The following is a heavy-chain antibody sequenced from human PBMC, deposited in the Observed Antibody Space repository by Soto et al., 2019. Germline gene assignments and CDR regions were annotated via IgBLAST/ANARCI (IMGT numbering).Heavy chain of an antibody. J-gene: IGHJ4*02. CDR2: IWYDGSNE. D-gene: IGHD4-17*01. V-gene: IGHV3-33*06. CDR3: AKDYSNTPYGFDS. Sequence: QVQLVESGGVVVQPGRSLRLSCAASGFTFSSYAMHWVRQAPGKGLEWVAVIWYDGSNEYYADSVKGRFTISRDTSKYTLSLQMNSLRTEDTAVYYWAKDYSNTPYGFDSWGRGTLVTVSS. CDR1: GFTFSSYA.